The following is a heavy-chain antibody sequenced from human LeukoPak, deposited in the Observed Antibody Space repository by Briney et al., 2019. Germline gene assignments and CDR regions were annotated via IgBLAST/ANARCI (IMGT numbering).Heavy chain of an antibody. CDR2: IYYSGST. CDR3: ARYHYDFWSGLSGWFDP. V-gene: IGHV4-39*07. J-gene: IGHJ5*02. CDR1: GGSISSSSYY. D-gene: IGHD3-3*01. Sequence: SETLSLTCTVSGGSISSSSYYWGWIRQPPGKGLEWIGSIYYSGSTYYNPSLKSRVTISVDTSKNQFSLKLSSVTAADTAVYYCARYHYDFWSGLSGWFDPWGQGTLVTVSS.